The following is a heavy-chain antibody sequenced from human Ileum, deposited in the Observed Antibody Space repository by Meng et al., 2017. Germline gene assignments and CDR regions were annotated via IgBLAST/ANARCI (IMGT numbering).Heavy chain of an antibody. J-gene: IGHJ4*02. V-gene: IGHV3-23*01. Sequence: GGSLRLSCAASGFTFSSYAMTWVRRAPGKGLEWVSAISGRGGTTYYAASVKGRFTISRDNSQNMLYLEMSSLRGEDTAIYYCAKRDSGAGATDYWGQGTLVTVSS. CDR3: AKRDSGAGATDY. D-gene: IGHD1-26*01. CDR2: ISGRGGTT. CDR1: GFTFSSYA.